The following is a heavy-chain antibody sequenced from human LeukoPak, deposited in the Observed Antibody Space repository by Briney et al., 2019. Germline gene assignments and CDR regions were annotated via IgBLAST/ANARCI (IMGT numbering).Heavy chain of an antibody. CDR1: GYSFTSNW. CDR3: ARGRPIDY. CDR2: IYPSDSDT. V-gene: IGHV5-51*01. Sequence: GESLKISCKGSGYSFTSNWIGWVRQMPGKGLEWMGIIYPSDSDTRYSPSFQGQVTISADKSSRTTYLQWSSLKASDTAIYYCARGRPIDYWGQGTLVSVSS. J-gene: IGHJ4*02.